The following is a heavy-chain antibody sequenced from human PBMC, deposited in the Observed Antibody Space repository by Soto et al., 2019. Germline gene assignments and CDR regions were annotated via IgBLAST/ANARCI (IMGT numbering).Heavy chain of an antibody. J-gene: IGHJ6*02. CDR1: GYTFTSYA. CDR2: INAGNGNT. Sequence: SVKVSCKASGYTFTSYAIHWLRQAPGQRLEWMGWINAGNGNTKYSQKFQGRVTISRDTSASTAYMESSSLISEDSAVYYCAKDFDYYYYAMDVWGQGTTVTVSS. V-gene: IGHV1-3*01. CDR3: AKDFDYYYYAMDV.